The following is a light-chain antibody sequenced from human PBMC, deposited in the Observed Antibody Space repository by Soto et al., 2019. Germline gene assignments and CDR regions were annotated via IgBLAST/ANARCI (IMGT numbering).Light chain of an antibody. Sequence: QAVVTQSPSASDSLGASVKLTCTLSSGHSSYAIAWHQQQPDKGPRYLMKVNSDGSHNKGDGIPDRFSGSSSGAERYLTISSLQSEDEADYYCQTWTTGIQVFGGGTKLTVL. CDR3: QTWTTGIQV. J-gene: IGLJ2*01. CDR2: VNSDGSH. CDR1: SGHSSYA. V-gene: IGLV4-69*01.